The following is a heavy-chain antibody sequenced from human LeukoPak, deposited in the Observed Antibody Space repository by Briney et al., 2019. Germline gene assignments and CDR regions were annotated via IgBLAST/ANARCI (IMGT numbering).Heavy chain of an antibody. Sequence: GGSLRLSCAASGFTFSGYSMNWVRQAPGKGLEWVAFIRYDGSNKYYADSVKGRFTISRDNSKNTLYLQMNSLRAEDTAVYYCAKDRPHGPTFGFDYWGQGTLVTVSS. CDR1: GFTFSGYS. D-gene: IGHD3-16*01. J-gene: IGHJ4*02. CDR3: AKDRPHGPTFGFDY. CDR2: IRYDGSNK. V-gene: IGHV3-30*02.